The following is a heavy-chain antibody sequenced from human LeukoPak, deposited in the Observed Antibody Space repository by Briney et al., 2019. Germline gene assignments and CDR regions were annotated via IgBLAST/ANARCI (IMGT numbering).Heavy chain of an antibody. CDR3: ALYGSGSNYYYGMDV. CDR1: GYTFTSYG. D-gene: IGHD3-10*01. CDR2: ISAYNGNT. V-gene: IGHV1-18*01. J-gene: IGHJ6*02. Sequence: ASVKVSCKASGYTFTSYGISWVRQAPGQGLEWMGWISAYNGNTNYAQKLQGRVTMATDTSTSTAYMELRSLRSDDAAVYYCALYGSGSNYYYGMDVWGQGTTVTVSS.